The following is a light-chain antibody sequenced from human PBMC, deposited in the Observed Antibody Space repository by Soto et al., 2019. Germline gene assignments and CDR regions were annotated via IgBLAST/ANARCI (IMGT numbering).Light chain of an antibody. J-gene: IGKJ1*01. V-gene: IGKV1-5*01. Sequence: DIQMTQSPSTLSASVGDRVTITCRASQSISSWLAWYQQKPGKAPKLLIYDASSLESGVPTRFSGSGSGTEFTLTFSSLQPYDVATYYCQQYNSYPWTFGQMTKVEIK. CDR3: QQYNSYPWT. CDR2: DAS. CDR1: QSISSW.